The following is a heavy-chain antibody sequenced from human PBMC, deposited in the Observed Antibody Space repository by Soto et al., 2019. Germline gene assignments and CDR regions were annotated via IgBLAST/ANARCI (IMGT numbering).Heavy chain of an antibody. CDR1: GGTFSSYA. J-gene: IGHJ4*02. D-gene: IGHD5-18*01. CDR2: IIPIFGTA. V-gene: IGHV1-69*13. CDR3: AREGGYSYGTLDY. Sequence: GASVKVSCKASGGTFSSYAISWVRQAPGQGLEWMGGIIPIFGTANYAQKFQGRVTITADESTSTAYMELSSLRSEDTAVYYCAREGGYSYGTLDYWGQGTLVTVSS.